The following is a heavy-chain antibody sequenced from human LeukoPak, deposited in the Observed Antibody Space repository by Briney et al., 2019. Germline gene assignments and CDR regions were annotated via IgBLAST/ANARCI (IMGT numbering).Heavy chain of an antibody. J-gene: IGHJ4*02. Sequence: SETLSLTCTVSGGSISSYYWSWIRQPPGKGLEWIGYIYYSGSTNYNPSLKSRVTISVDTSKNQFSLKLSSVTAADTAVYYCASGGTAMVTDYWGQGTLVTVSS. D-gene: IGHD5-18*01. V-gene: IGHV4-59*01. CDR1: GGSISSYY. CDR2: IYYSGST. CDR3: ASGGTAMVTDY.